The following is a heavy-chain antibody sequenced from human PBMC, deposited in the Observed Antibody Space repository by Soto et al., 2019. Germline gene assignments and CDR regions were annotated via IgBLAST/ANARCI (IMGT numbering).Heavy chain of an antibody. CDR1: GGTFSTYA. CDR2: IIPLFGTA. D-gene: IGHD6-19*01. V-gene: IGHV1-69*01. Sequence: QVQLEQSGGEVKQPGSSVRVSCKTSGGTFSTYAINWVRQAPGQGLEWMGAIIPLFGTADYSQKFQGRVKITADESTSTAYMELSSLRFDDTAVYFCAIPKGTYSSGYYYFDFWGQGTLVTVSS. J-gene: IGHJ4*02. CDR3: AIPKGTYSSGYYYFDF.